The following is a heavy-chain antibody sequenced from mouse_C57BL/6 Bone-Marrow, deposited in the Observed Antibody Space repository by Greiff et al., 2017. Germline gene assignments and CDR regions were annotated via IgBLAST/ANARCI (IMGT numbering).Heavy chain of an antibody. Sequence: VQLQQSGPELVKPGASVKISCKASGYAFSSSWMNWVKQRPGKGLEWIGRIYPGDGDTNYNGKFKGKATLTADKSSSTAYMQLSSLTSEDSAVYFWARGRGLRLDYWGQGTTLTVSS. J-gene: IGHJ2*01. CDR1: GYAFSSSW. CDR3: ARGRGLRLDY. D-gene: IGHD2-4*01. V-gene: IGHV1-82*01. CDR2: IYPGDGDT.